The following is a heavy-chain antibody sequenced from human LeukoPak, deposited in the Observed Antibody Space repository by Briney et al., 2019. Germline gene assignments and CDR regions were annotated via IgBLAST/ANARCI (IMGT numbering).Heavy chain of an antibody. Sequence: SETLSLTCAVYGGSFSGYYWSGIRQPPGKGLEWIGEINHSGSTNYNPSLKSRVTISVDTSKNQFSLKLSSVTAADTAVYYCARRKRSGCSSTSCLLNWFDPWGRGTLVTVSS. CDR2: INHSGST. D-gene: IGHD2-2*01. J-gene: IGHJ5*02. CDR3: ARRKRSGCSSTSCLLNWFDP. V-gene: IGHV4-34*01. CDR1: GGSFSGYY.